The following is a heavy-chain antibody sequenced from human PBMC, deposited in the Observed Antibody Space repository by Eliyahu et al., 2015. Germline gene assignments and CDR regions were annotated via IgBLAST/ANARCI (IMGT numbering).Heavy chain of an antibody. CDR3: ARVSSSGWYGYFDY. D-gene: IGHD6-19*01. J-gene: IGHJ4*02. Sequence: QVQLVQSGAEVKKPGASVKVSCKASGYXXXSXDIXWVXQATGQGLEWMGWMNPNSGNTGYAQKFQGRVTMTRNTSISTAYMELSSLRSEDTAVYYCARVSSSGWYGYFDYWGQGTLVTVSS. CDR2: MNPNSGNT. CDR1: GYXXXSXD. V-gene: IGHV1-8*01.